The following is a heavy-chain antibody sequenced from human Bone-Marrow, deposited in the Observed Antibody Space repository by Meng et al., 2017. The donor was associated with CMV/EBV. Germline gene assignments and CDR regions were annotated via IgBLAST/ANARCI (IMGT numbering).Heavy chain of an antibody. D-gene: IGHD2-2*01. CDR3: ARPRYCSGTSCEDTFDI. CDR1: GYTFTSYD. CDR2: INPSAGST. Sequence: ASVKVSCKASGYTFTSYDINWVRQATGQGLEWMGIINPSAGSTRYAPNFQGRVSMTSDTSTSTAYLELSSLISEDTAVYYCARPRYCSGTSCEDTFDIWGQGTMVTVSS. J-gene: IGHJ3*02. V-gene: IGHV1-46*01.